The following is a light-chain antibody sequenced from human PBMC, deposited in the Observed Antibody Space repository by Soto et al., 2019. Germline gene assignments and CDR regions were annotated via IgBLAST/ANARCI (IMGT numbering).Light chain of an antibody. J-gene: IGLJ3*02. V-gene: IGLV2-14*03. CDR3: SSYTSSSAVV. Sequence: QSALTQPASVSGSPGQSITISCTGTSSDVGGYTYVSWYQQHPGKAPKLMIYDVSNRPSGVSNRFSASKSGNTASLTISGLQAEDEADYYCSSYTSSSAVVFGGGTKLTVL. CDR2: DVS. CDR1: SSDVGGYTY.